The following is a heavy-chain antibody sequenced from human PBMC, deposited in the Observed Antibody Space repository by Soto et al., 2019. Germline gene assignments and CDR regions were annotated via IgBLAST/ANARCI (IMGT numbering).Heavy chain of an antibody. CDR1: GITVSSNY. Sequence: GGSLRLSCAASGITVSSNYISWVRQAPWKGLEWASVIYSGGSTYYADSVKGRFTISRDNSKNTLYLQMNSLRAEDTAVYYCARSYISGWARHYHCCMDVSGPPTTLTGSS. V-gene: IGHV3-53*01. CDR3: ARSYISGWARHYHCCMDV. CDR2: IYSGGST. J-gene: IGHJ6*02. D-gene: IGHD6-19*01.